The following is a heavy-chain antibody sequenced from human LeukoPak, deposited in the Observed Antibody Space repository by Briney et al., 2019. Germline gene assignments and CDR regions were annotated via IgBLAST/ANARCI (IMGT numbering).Heavy chain of an antibody. V-gene: IGHV1-18*01. J-gene: IGHJ5*02. CDR3: ARPAPQKGEPPGKGFPP. D-gene: IGHD3-16*01. CDR1: GYTFTSYG. CDR2: ISTYNGHT. Sequence: ASVKVSCKASGYTFTSYGISWVRQAPGQGLEWMGWISTYNGHTNYAQKLQGRVTMTTDTSTSTVYMELRSLRSDDTAVYYCARPAPQKGEPPGKGFPPRGQGTLVTVPS.